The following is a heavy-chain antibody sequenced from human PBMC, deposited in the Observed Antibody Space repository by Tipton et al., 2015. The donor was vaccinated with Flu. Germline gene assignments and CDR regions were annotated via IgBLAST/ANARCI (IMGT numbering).Heavy chain of an antibody. J-gene: IGHJ3*02. Sequence: TLSLTCAVYGGSFSGYYWSWIRQPPGKGLEWIGEINHSGSTNYNPSLKSRVTMSVDTSKNQFSLKLSSVTAADTAVYYCARESGYDLAFDIWGQGTMVTVSS. D-gene: IGHD5-12*01. CDR1: GGSFSGYY. V-gene: IGHV4-34*01. CDR2: INHSGST. CDR3: ARESGYDLAFDI.